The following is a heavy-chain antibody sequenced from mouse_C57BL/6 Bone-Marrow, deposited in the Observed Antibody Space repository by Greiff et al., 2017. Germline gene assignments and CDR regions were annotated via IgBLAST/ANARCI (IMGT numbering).Heavy chain of an antibody. J-gene: IGHJ3*01. CDR1: GFTFSSYG. V-gene: IGHV5-6*01. D-gene: IGHD1-1*01. Sequence: EVQVVESGGDLVKPGGSLKLSCAASGFTFSSYGMSWVRQTPDKRLEWVATISSGGSYTYYPDSVKGRITISRDNAKNTLYLHMSSLKSEDTAMYYCARPYGSKAWFAYWGQGTLVTVSA. CDR3: ARPYGSKAWFAY. CDR2: ISSGGSYT.